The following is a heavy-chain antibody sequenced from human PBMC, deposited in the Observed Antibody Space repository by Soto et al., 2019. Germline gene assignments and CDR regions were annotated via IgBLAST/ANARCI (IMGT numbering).Heavy chain of an antibody. Sequence: GGSLRLSCAASGLTVSGKKYVAWVRQAPGKGLEWVSALYDVDGSFYADSVKGRFATSSDSSKTTVYLQMNGLRPDDTAVYYCATWHEREHAYDVWGQGTTVTVSS. CDR1: GLTVSGKKY. CDR3: ATWHEREHAYDV. D-gene: IGHD1-1*01. CDR2: LYDVDGS. J-gene: IGHJ3*01. V-gene: IGHV3-53*01.